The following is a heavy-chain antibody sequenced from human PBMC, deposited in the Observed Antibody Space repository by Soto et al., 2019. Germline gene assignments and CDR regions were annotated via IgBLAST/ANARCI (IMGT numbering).Heavy chain of an antibody. Sequence: PGGSLRLSCAASGFTFTRYSMNWVRQAPGKGLEWVANIKQDGSEKYYVDSVKGRFTISRDNAKNSLYLQMNSLRAEDTAVYYCAREIKRPDIVVVPAAIYYYYGMDVWGQGTTVTV. CDR3: AREIKRPDIVVVPAAIYYYYGMDV. J-gene: IGHJ6*02. V-gene: IGHV3-7*03. CDR2: IKQDGSEK. CDR1: GFTFTRYS. D-gene: IGHD2-2*01.